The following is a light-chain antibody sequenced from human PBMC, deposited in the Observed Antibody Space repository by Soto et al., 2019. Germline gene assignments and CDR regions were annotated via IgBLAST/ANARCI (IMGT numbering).Light chain of an antibody. Sequence: EIVLTQSPGTLSLSPGERATLSCRASQSVSSSYLAWYQQKPGQAPRLLMYGASNRAAGIPDRFSGSGSGTDFTLTISKLEPEDFLVYYCQQYVSSPLTFGGGTKVEIK. CDR2: GAS. V-gene: IGKV3-20*01. CDR1: QSVSSSY. J-gene: IGKJ4*01. CDR3: QQYVSSPLT.